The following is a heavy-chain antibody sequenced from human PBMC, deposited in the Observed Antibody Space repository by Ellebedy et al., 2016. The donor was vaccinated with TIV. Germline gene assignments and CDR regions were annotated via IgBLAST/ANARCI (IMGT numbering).Heavy chain of an antibody. D-gene: IGHD3-16*01. CDR1: GYNFANYW. CDR2: IYPGDSET. Sequence: GESLKISCKGSGYNFANYWIGWVRQVPGKGLEWIGIIYPGDSETRYSPSFQSQVTISADKSINTAYLQWSSLKASDTAIYYCARHITSGGSYQEYWGQGTLVTVSS. CDR3: ARHITSGGSYQEY. V-gene: IGHV5-51*01. J-gene: IGHJ4*02.